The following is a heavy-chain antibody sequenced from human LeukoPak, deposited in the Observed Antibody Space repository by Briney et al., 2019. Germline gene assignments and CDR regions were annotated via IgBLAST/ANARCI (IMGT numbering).Heavy chain of an antibody. V-gene: IGHV1-2*02. CDR2: ISPSSGGT. D-gene: IGHD7-27*01. Sequence: ASVKVSCKASGYTFTDYYVQWVRQAPGQGLEWMGWISPSSGGTNYAQKFQGRVTMTRDTSISTAYMELSSLRSDDTAVYYCARGWGFGSIDYWGQGTLVTVSS. CDR1: GYTFTDYY. CDR3: ARGWGFGSIDY. J-gene: IGHJ4*02.